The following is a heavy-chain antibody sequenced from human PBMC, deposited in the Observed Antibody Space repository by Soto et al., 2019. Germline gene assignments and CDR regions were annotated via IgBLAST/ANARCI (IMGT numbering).Heavy chain of an antibody. CDR3: ARVSDIVRHFGY. J-gene: IGHJ4*02. CDR2: ISAYSGNA. CDR1: GYTFTNYG. Sequence: QVQLVQSGAEVKKPGASVKVSCKASGYTFTNYGISWVRQAPGQGLEWMGWISAYSGNANYAQKLQGRVTMTTDTSTSTAYMELRSLTSYDTAVYYCARVSDIVRHFGYWGQGTLVTVSS. V-gene: IGHV1-18*01. D-gene: IGHD2-15*01.